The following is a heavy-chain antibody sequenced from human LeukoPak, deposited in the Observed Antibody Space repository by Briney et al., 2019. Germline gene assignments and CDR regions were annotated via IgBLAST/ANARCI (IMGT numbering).Heavy chain of an antibody. V-gene: IGHV1-58*02. CDR1: GFTFTSSA. J-gene: IGHJ5*02. CDR3: ARDRITMVRGAEPWFDP. CDR2: IVVGSGNT. D-gene: IGHD3-10*01. Sequence: SVKVSCKASGFTFTSSAMQWVRQARGQRLEWIGWIVVGSGNTNYAQKLQGRVTMTTDTSTSTAYMELRSLRSDDTAVYYCARDRITMVRGAEPWFDPWGQGTLVTVSS.